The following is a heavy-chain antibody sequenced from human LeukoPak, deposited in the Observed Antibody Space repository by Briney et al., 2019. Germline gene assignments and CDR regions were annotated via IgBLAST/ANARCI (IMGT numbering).Heavy chain of an antibody. CDR3: ARVFRSSGQLRSPFLIGY. Sequence: ASVKVSCKASGGTFSSYAISWVRQATGQGLEWMGWMNPNSGNTGYAQKFQGRVTMTRNTSISTAYMELSSLRSEDTAVYYCARVFRSSGQLRSPFLIGYWGQGTLVTVSS. CDR2: MNPNSGNT. CDR1: GGTFSSYA. D-gene: IGHD6-25*01. J-gene: IGHJ4*02. V-gene: IGHV1-8*02.